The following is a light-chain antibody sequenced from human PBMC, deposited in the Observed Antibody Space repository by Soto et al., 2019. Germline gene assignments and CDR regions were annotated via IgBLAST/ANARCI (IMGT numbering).Light chain of an antibody. CDR2: GAS. Sequence: EIVLTQSPGTLSLSPGERATLSCRASQSVTSSYLAWYQQKAGQAPRLLIYGASSRATGIPDRFSGSGSGTDFTLTISRLEPEDFAVYYCQQYGSSPQTFGQGTQVDIK. CDR1: QSVTSSY. V-gene: IGKV3-20*01. CDR3: QQYGSSPQT. J-gene: IGKJ1*01.